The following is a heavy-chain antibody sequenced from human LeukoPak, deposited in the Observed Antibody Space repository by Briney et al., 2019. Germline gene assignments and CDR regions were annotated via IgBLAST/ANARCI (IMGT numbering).Heavy chain of an antibody. CDR3: AKDPPADQWPEYFQH. Sequence: GGSLRLSCAASGFTFSSYALSWVRQAPGKGLEWVALISYDGSNKYHADSVKGRFTISRDNSKNTLYLQMNSLRAEDTAVYYCAKDPPADQWPEYFQHWGQGTLVTVSS. D-gene: IGHD6-19*01. CDR1: GFTFSSYA. CDR2: ISYDGSNK. J-gene: IGHJ1*01. V-gene: IGHV3-30*04.